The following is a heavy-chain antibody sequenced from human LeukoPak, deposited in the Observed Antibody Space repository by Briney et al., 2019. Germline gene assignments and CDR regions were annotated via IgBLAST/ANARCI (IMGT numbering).Heavy chain of an antibody. CDR3: ARADGYNSLKAFDI. Sequence: ASVKVSCKASVGTFSSYAISWVRQAPGQGLEWMGRIIPIHGIANYAQKFQGRVTITADKSTSTAYMELSSLRSEDTAVYYCARADGYNSLKAFDIWGQGTMVTVSS. CDR1: VGTFSSYA. V-gene: IGHV1-69*04. D-gene: IGHD5-24*01. J-gene: IGHJ3*02. CDR2: IIPIHGIA.